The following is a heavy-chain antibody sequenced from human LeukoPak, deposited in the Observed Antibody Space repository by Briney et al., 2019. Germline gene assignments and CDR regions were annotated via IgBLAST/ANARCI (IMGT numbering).Heavy chain of an antibody. Sequence: GGSLRLSCAASGFILSRYAMSWVRQAPGRGLEWVSTISSSGGSTYFSDSVKGRFTISRDNSKKMLYLQMNSLRAEDTAVYYCARDLVGYCSGGSCYGFDYWGQGTLVTVSS. J-gene: IGHJ4*02. V-gene: IGHV3-23*01. CDR2: ISSSGGST. CDR3: ARDLVGYCSGGSCYGFDY. D-gene: IGHD2-15*01. CDR1: GFILSRYA.